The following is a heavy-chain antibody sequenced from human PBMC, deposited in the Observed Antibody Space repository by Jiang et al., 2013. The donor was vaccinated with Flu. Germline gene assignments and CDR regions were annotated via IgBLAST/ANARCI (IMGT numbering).Heavy chain of an antibody. CDR2: IYPGDSDT. D-gene: IGHD3-10*01. Sequence: GAEVKKPGESLRISCKGSGYSFTSYWIGWVRQMPGKGLEWMGIIYPGDSDTRYSPSFQGQVTISADKSISTAYLQWSSLKASDTAMYYCARHFTMVRGTYYYYYGMDVWGKGTTVTV. J-gene: IGHJ6*04. CDR3: ARHFTMVRGTYYYYYGMDV. CDR1: GYSFTSYW. V-gene: IGHV5-51*01.